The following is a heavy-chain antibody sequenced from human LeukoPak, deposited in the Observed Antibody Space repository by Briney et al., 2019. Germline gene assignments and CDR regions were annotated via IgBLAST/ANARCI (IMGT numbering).Heavy chain of an antibody. D-gene: IGHD5-12*01. Sequence: SETLSLTCAVYGGSFSGYYWSWIRQPPGKGLEWIGEINHSGSTNYNPSLKSRVTISVDTSKNQFSLRLSSVTAADTAVYYCARDRVATIYTGDAFDIWGQGTMVTVSS. CDR2: INHSGST. V-gene: IGHV4-34*01. CDR3: ARDRVATIYTGDAFDI. CDR1: GGSFSGYY. J-gene: IGHJ3*02.